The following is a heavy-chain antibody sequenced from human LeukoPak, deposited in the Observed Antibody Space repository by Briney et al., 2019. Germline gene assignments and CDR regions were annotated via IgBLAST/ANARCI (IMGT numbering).Heavy chain of an antibody. V-gene: IGHV4-39*01. Sequence: PSETLSLTCTVSGGSLSSTNYYWGWLRQSPGKGLECIGSINYSGSTFYNPSLKSRVTISIDTSKNQFSLKVTSVTAADTAVYFCARQDHNDHGDPNWFGPWGQGILVTVSS. CDR1: GGSLSSTNYY. J-gene: IGHJ5*02. CDR2: INYSGST. CDR3: ARQDHNDHGDPNWFGP. D-gene: IGHD4-17*01.